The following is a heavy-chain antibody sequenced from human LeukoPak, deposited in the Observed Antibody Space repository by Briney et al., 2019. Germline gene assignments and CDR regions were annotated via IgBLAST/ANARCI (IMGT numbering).Heavy chain of an antibody. J-gene: IGHJ4*02. CDR2: IYYSGST. CDR1: GGSISSGTDY. Sequence: PSETLSLACIVSGGSISSGTDYWGWIRQPPGKGLEWIGSIYYSGSTYYNPSLKSRVTISVDASKNQFSLKLTSVTAADTAVYFCARGEDFERYYLAYWGQGTLVTVSS. CDR3: ARGEDFERYYLAY. V-gene: IGHV4-39*07. D-gene: IGHD3-9*01.